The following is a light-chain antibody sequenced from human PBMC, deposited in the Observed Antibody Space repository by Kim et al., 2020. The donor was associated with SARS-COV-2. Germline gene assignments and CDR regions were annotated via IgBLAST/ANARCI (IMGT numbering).Light chain of an antibody. J-gene: IGKJ2*01. Sequence: PGERATLAWRARQSVSGSYVGGDQQRPGQAPRLLIYGASSRATGIPDRFSGSGSGTDFTLTISRLEPEDFAVYYCQHYGSSPPMYTFGQGTKLEI. CDR1: QSVSGSY. CDR3: QHYGSSPPMYT. CDR2: GAS. V-gene: IGKV3-20*01.